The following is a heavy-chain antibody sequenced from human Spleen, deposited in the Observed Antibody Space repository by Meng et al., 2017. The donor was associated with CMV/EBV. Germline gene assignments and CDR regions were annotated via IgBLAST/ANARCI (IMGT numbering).Heavy chain of an antibody. Sequence: LSLTCAASGFTFSSYSMNWVRQAPGKGLEWVSYISSSSSTIYYADSVKGRFTISRDNAKNSLYLQMNSLRAEDTAVYYCARDTYYDFWSGYLAHVSGYYGMDVWGQGTTVTVSS. J-gene: IGHJ6*02. D-gene: IGHD3-3*01. CDR1: GFTFSSYS. CDR3: ARDTYYDFWSGYLAHVSGYYGMDV. CDR2: ISSSSSTI. V-gene: IGHV3-48*04.